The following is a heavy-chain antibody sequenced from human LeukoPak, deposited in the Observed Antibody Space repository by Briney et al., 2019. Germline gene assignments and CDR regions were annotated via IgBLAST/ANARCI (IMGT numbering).Heavy chain of an antibody. Sequence: PGRSLRLSCAASGFTFSSYGMHWVRQAPGKGVEWVAVISYDGSNKYYADSVKGRFTISRDNSKNTLYLQMNSLRAEDTAVYYCAEDLPSSGWDFDYWGQGTLVTVSS. CDR1: GFTFSSYG. CDR2: ISYDGSNK. J-gene: IGHJ4*02. D-gene: IGHD6-19*01. V-gene: IGHV3-30*18. CDR3: AEDLPSSGWDFDY.